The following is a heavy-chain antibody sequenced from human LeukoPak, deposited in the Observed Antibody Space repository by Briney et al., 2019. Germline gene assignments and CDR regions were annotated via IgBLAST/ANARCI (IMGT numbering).Heavy chain of an antibody. V-gene: IGHV1-8*01. CDR1: GYTFTSYD. Sequence: ASVKVSCKASGYTFTSYDINWVRQATGQGLEWMGWMNPNSGNTGYAQKFQGRVTMTRNTSISTAYMELSSLRSEDTAVYYCARAGLLEADYADAVDIWGQGTMVTVSS. CDR2: MNPNSGNT. J-gene: IGHJ3*02. CDR3: ARAGLLEADYADAVDI. D-gene: IGHD3-22*01.